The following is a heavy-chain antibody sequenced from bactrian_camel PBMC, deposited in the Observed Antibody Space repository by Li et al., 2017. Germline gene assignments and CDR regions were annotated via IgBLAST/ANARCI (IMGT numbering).Heavy chain of an antibody. CDR2: ADLGGGRE. CDR3: AAANGVRSWYRAMSAGFDY. J-gene: IGHJ6*01. V-gene: IGHV3S40*01. D-gene: IGHD6*01. CDR1: EFSKNTKC. Sequence: EVQLVESGGGSAQAGGSLRLSCVVAEFSKNTKCMGWFRQAPGKDLKDREGVAAADLGGGRENYPDSVKGRFTISRDNAKNTVYLEMNSLKPEDTAMYYCAAANGVRSWYRAMSAGFDYWGQGTQVTVS.